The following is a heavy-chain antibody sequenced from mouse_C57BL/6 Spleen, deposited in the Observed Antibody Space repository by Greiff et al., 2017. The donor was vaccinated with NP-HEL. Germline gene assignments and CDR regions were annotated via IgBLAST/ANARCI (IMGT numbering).Heavy chain of an antibody. D-gene: IGHD2-1*01. CDR1: GFTFSDYG. V-gene: IGHV5-17*01. CDR3: ARGNYYARVDY. CDR2: ISSGSSTI. J-gene: IGHJ2*01. Sequence: EVHLVESGGGLVKPGRSLKLSCAASGFTFSDYGMHWVRQAPEKGLEWVAYISSGSSTIYYADTVKGRFTISRDNAKNTLFLQMTSLRSEDTAMYYCARGNYYARVDYWGQGTTLTVSS.